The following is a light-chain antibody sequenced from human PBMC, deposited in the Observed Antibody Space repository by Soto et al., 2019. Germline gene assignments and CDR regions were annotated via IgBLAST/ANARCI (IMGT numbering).Light chain of an antibody. J-gene: IGKJ4*01. CDR2: GAS. CDR3: QQYDNWPLT. CDR1: QSVSSSH. Sequence: IVLTQSPGTLSLSAWERATVSCRASQSVSSSHLAWYKRKPVQAPRLLIYGASSRATGIPDRVSGSGSGTAFTITISRLETEDFAVYYCQQYDNWPLTFGGGTKVDIK. V-gene: IGKV3-20*01.